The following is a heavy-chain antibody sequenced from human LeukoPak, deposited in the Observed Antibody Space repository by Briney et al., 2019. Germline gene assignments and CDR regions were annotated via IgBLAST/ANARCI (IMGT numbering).Heavy chain of an antibody. V-gene: IGHV1-69*05. CDR1: GGTFSSYA. CDR3: ARSSLFGVVTGYFDY. J-gene: IGHJ4*02. D-gene: IGHD3-3*01. Sequence: SVKVSCKASGGTFSSYAISWVRQAPGQGLEWMGRIIPIFGTANYAQKFQGRVTITTDESTSTAYMELSSPRSEDTAVYYCARSSLFGVVTGYFDYWGQGTLVTVSS. CDR2: IIPIFGTA.